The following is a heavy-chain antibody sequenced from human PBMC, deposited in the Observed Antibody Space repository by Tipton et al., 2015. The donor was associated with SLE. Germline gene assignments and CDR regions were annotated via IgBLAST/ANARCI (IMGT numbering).Heavy chain of an antibody. CDR3: ARHRSSVNGGFAFDI. CDR1: GGPISSSSYY. D-gene: IGHD1-1*01. Sequence: TLSLTCTVSGGPISSSSYYWGWIRQPPGKGLEWIESIYYSGSTYYNPSLKSRVTISVDTSKNQFSLKLSSVTAADTAVYYCARHRSSVNGGFAFDIWGQGTMVTVSS. V-gene: IGHV4-39*01. J-gene: IGHJ3*02. CDR2: IYYSGST.